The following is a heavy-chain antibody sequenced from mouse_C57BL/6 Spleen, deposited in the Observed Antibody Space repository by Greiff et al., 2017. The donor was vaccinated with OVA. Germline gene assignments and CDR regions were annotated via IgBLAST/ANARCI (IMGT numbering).Heavy chain of an antibody. J-gene: IGHJ4*01. CDR2: IYPGSGNT. V-gene: IGHV1-66*01. Sequence: QVQLQQSGPELVKPGASVKISCKASGYSFTSYYIHWVKQRPGQGLEWIGWIYPGSGNTKYNEKFKGKATLTADTSSSTAYMQLSSLTSEDSAVYYCAREIYDGSPYAMDYWGQGTSVTVSS. CDR3: AREIYDGSPYAMDY. D-gene: IGHD2-3*01. CDR1: GYSFTSYY.